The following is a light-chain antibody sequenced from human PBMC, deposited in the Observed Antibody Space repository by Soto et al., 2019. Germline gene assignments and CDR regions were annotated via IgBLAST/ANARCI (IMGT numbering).Light chain of an antibody. Sequence: EKVMTQSPATLSVSPGERATLSCRASETIKNRLAWYQQKPGHGPRLLIYDAFTRATDIPARFSGSASGTEFTLTISSLQSEDSAFYYCQQYDDWPLTLGGGTKVEIK. J-gene: IGKJ4*01. V-gene: IGKV3-15*01. CDR1: ETIKNR. CDR2: DAF. CDR3: QQYDDWPLT.